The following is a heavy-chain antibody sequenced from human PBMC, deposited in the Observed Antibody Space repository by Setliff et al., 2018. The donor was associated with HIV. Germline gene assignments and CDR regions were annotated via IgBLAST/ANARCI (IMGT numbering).Heavy chain of an antibody. D-gene: IGHD6-19*01. Sequence: ASVKVSCKASGYSFTTYAISWVRQAPGQGLEWMGWISAYNGNTKYSQSFQDMVAMTTETATSTAYMEMRSLRSDDTAVYFCSRVPYRSAWFSGGHDAFDIWGQGTMVTVSS. CDR3: SRVPYRSAWFSGGHDAFDI. CDR2: ISAYNGNT. CDR1: GYSFTTYA. V-gene: IGHV1-18*01. J-gene: IGHJ3*02.